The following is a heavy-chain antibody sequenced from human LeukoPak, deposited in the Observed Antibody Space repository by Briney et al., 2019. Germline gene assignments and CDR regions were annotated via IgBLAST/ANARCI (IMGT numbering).Heavy chain of an antibody. CDR2: IYYSGST. Sequence: SETLSLTCTVPGGSISSYYWSWIRQPPGKGPEWIGYIYYSGSTNYNPSLKSRVTISVDTSKNQFSLKLSSVTAADTAVYYCAGGRYGDSTGYWGQGTLVTVSS. D-gene: IGHD4-17*01. J-gene: IGHJ4*02. V-gene: IGHV4-59*01. CDR3: AGGRYGDSTGY. CDR1: GGSISSYY.